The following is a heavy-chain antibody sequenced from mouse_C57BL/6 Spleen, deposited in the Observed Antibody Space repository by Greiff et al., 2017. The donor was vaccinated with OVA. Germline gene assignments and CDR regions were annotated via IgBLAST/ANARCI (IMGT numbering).Heavy chain of an antibody. CDR3: ARDYDGYYLFAY. Sequence: EVHLVESGPGLVKPSQSLSLTCSVTGYSITSGYYWNWIRQFPGNKLEWMGYISYDGSNNYNPSLKNRISITRDTSKNQFFLKLNSVTTEDTATYYCARDYDGYYLFAYWGQGTLVTVSA. D-gene: IGHD2-3*01. CDR1: GYSITSGYY. J-gene: IGHJ3*01. CDR2: ISYDGSN. V-gene: IGHV3-6*01.